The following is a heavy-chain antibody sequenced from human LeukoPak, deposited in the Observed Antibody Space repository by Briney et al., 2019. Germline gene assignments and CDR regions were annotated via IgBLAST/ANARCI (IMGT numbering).Heavy chain of an antibody. D-gene: IGHD2-2*01. CDR1: GGSISSYY. J-gene: IGHJ5*02. Sequence: PETLSLTCTVSGGSISSYYWSWIRQPPGKGLEWIGYIYYSGSTYYNPSLKSRVTISVDTSKNQFSLKLSSVTAADTAVYYCARKGVVVPAASFDPWGQGTLVTVSS. V-gene: IGHV4-59*12. CDR3: ARKGVVVPAASFDP. CDR2: IYYSGST.